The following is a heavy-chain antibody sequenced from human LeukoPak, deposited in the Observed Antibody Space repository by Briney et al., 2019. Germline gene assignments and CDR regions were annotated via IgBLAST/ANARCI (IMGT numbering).Heavy chain of an antibody. V-gene: IGHV3-49*04. D-gene: IGHD5-18*01. Sequence: GGSLRLSCTASGFTFGNYAMSWVRQAPGKGLEWVGFIRSKANGGTTEYAASVKGRFTISRDDSKSIAYLQMNSLKNEDTAVYYCTRDRGYSYGYGDYWGQGTLVTVSS. CDR3: TRDRGYSYGYGDY. CDR1: GFTFGNYA. CDR2: IRSKANGGTT. J-gene: IGHJ4*02.